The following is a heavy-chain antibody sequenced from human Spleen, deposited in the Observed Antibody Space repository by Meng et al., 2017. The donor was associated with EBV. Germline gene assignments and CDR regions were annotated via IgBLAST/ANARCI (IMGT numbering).Heavy chain of an antibody. V-gene: IGHV4-34*01. Sequence: QVTLQQWGAGLLKPSETLSLSCAVNGGAFSRPFWSWIRQPPGKGLEWVGEINSSGSTEYNPSLKSRVTISEDTSRNQVSLKVRSVTAADTAVYYCARGGPYYFDIWGRGTLVTVAS. CDR3: ARGGPYYFDI. CDR1: GGAFSRPF. CDR2: INSSGST. J-gene: IGHJ2*01.